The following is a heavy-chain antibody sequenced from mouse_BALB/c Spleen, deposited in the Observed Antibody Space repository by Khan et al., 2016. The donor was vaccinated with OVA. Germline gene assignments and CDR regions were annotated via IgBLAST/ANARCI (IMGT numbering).Heavy chain of an antibody. CDR1: GFNIKDTY. Sequence: EVQLQESGAELVKPGASVKLSCTASGFNIKDTYMHWVKQRPEQGLEWVGRIDPANGNTKYDPKFQGKATIIADTSSNTAYLQLSSLTSEDTAVYYCASINVWGQGTTLTVSS. J-gene: IGHJ2*01. CDR2: IDPANGNT. CDR3: ASINV. V-gene: IGHV14-3*02.